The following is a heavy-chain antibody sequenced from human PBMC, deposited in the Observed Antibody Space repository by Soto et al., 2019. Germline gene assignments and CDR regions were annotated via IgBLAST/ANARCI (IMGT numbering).Heavy chain of an antibody. CDR1: GFTFVDYA. J-gene: IGHJ6*02. V-gene: IGHV3-49*04. CDR2: IRSKAYGGTT. Sequence: GGSLRLSCTASGFTFVDYAMSWVRQAPGKGLERVGFIRSKAYGGTTEYAASVKGRFTISRDDSKSIAYLQMNSLKTEDTAVYYCTRDAYSSGWYARPYYYGMDVWGQGTTVTVSS. D-gene: IGHD6-19*01. CDR3: TRDAYSSGWYARPYYYGMDV.